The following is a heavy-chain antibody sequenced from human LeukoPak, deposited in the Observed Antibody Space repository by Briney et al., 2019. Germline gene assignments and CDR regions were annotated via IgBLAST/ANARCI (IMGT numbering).Heavy chain of an antibody. CDR2: IKTDGSVI. Sequence: GGSLRLSCVASGSTLSDYWMHWVRQAPGKGLEWVSHIKTDGSVIDYADPVKGRFTISRDNARNTVFLQMHSLRAEDTAVYYCARDANRGFNYWGQGILVTVSS. CDR3: ARDANRGFNY. V-gene: IGHV3-74*01. J-gene: IGHJ4*02. CDR1: GSTLSDYW. D-gene: IGHD2/OR15-2a*01.